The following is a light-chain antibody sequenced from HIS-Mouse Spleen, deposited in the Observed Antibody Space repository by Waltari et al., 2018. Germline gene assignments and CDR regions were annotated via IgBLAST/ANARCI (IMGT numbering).Light chain of an antibody. CDR2: DVS. CDR1: SSDVCGYNV. J-gene: IGLJ2*01. V-gene: IGLV2-11*01. Sequence: QSALTQPRSVSGSPGQSVTIPCTGTSSDVCGYNVVPWYQQHPGKAPKLMIYDVSKRPSGVPDRFSGSKSGNTASLTISGLQAEDEADYYCCSYAGSYTVVFGGGTKLTVL. CDR3: CSYAGSYTVV.